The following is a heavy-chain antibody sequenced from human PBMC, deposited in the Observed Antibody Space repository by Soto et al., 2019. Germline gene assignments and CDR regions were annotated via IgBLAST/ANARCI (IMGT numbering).Heavy chain of an antibody. CDR1: GYTFTSYY. V-gene: IGHV1-46*03. CDR3: ARAEGYYDSSGYLDY. D-gene: IGHD3-22*01. CDR2: INPSGGST. J-gene: IGHJ4*02. Sequence: ASVKVSCKASGYTFTSYYMHWVRQAPGQGLEWMGIINPSGGSTSYAQKFQGRVTMTRDTSTSTVYMELSSLRSEDTAVYYCARAEGYYDSSGYLDYWGQGTLVTGSS.